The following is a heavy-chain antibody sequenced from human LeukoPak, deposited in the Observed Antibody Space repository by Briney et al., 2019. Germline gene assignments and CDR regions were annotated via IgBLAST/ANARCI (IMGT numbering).Heavy chain of an antibody. CDR1: GYTFTGYY. Sequence: ASVKVSCKASGYTFTGYYMHWVRQAPGQGLEWMGWINPNSGGTNYAQKFQGRVTMTRDTSISTAYMELSRLRSDDTAVYYCARDLVAVAVAGTFFDYWGQGTLVTVSS. D-gene: IGHD6-19*01. J-gene: IGHJ4*02. CDR2: INPNSGGT. CDR3: ARDLVAVAVAGTFFDY. V-gene: IGHV1-2*02.